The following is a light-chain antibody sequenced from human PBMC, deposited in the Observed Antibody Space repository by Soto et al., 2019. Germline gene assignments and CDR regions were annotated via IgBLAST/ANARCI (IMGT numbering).Light chain of an antibody. J-gene: IGKJ1*01. CDR1: RSVSSW. CDR2: KAS. Sequence: DIQMTQSPSTLSASVGDRVTITCRAGRSVSSWLAWYQQKPGKAPKLLIYKASTLESGVPSRFSGSGSGTEFTLTISSLPPDDFATYYCQQYGNYWTFGQGTTVEI. CDR3: QQYGNYWT. V-gene: IGKV1-5*03.